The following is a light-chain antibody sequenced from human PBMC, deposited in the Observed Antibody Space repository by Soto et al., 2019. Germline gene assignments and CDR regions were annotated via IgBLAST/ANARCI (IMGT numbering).Light chain of an antibody. V-gene: IGKV1-5*03. CDR2: KAS. CDR3: QQYNSYSPWT. CDR1: QGIRSW. Sequence: DIQMTQSPSTLSASIGDRVTITCRASQGIRSWLAWYQQKPGKAPKLLIYKASSLERGVPSRFSGSGSGTEFTLPIRTLQPDDFTTYYIQQYNSYSPWTFGQGPKVEFK. J-gene: IGKJ1*01.